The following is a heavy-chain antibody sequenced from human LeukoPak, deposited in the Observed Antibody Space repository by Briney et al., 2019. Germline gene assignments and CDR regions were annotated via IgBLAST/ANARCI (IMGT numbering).Heavy chain of an antibody. D-gene: IGHD2-2*01. J-gene: IGHJ5*02. CDR1: GYTFTSYA. V-gene: IGHV7-4-1*02. CDR3: ARGSHTVVVPAANRWFDP. Sequence: ASVKVSCKASGYTFTSYAMNWVRQAPGQGLEWMGWINTNTGNPTYAQGFTGRFVFSLDTSVSTAYLQISSLKAEDTAVYYCARGSHTVVVPAANRWFDPWGQGTLVTVSS. CDR2: INTNTGNP.